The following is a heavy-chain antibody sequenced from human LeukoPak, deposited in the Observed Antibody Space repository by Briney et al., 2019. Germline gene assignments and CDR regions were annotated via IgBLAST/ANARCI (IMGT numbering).Heavy chain of an antibody. Sequence: APVKVSCKASGYTFTGQYLHWVRQAPGQGLEWMGWINPNSGGTNYAQKFQGRVTMTRDTSISTAYIELSRLRSDDTAVYYCASGSGTYSPDYWGQRTVVPVSS. V-gene: IGHV1-2*02. J-gene: IGHJ4*02. D-gene: IGHD3-10*01. CDR3: ASGSGTYSPDY. CDR2: INPNSGGT. CDR1: GYTFTGQY.